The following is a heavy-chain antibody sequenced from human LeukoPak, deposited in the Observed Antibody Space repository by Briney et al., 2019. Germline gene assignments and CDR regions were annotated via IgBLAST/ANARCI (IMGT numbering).Heavy chain of an antibody. Sequence: ASVKVSCKASGYTFSVYYIQWVRQAPGQGLEWMGWINPDSGATNYAQIFQGRVTMTRDTSISTAYMDLNNLRSDETAVYYCARQQRTAGFNWFDPWGQGTLVTVSS. CDR2: INPDSGAT. V-gene: IGHV1-2*02. J-gene: IGHJ5*02. D-gene: IGHD6-19*01. CDR1: GYTFSVYY. CDR3: ARQQRTAGFNWFDP.